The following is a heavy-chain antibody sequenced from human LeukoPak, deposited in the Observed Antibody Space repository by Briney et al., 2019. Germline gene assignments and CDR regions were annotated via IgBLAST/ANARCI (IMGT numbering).Heavy chain of an antibody. CDR1: GFTFSDYY. J-gene: IGHJ3*02. D-gene: IGHD3-22*01. CDR2: ISSSGSTI. Sequence: PGGSLRLSCAASGFTFSDYYMSWLRQAPGKGLEWVSYISSSGSTIYYADSVKGRFTISRDNAKNSLYLQMNSLRAEDTAVYYCARVWRYYDSSGYYYLSAFDIWGQGTMVTVSS. V-gene: IGHV3-11*01. CDR3: ARVWRYYDSSGYYYLSAFDI.